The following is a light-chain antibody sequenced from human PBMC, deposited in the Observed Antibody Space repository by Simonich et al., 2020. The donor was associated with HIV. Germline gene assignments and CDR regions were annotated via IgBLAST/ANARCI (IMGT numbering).Light chain of an antibody. J-gene: IGKJ1*01. CDR1: QSISPW. V-gene: IGKV1-5*03. CDR3: QQYNTYLRT. CDR2: KAS. Sequence: DIQMTQSPSTLSASVGDRVTITCRASQSISPWLAWYQQKPRKAPKLLIYKASSLESGVPSRFSGSGSGTEFTLTISSLQPDDFATYYCQQYNTYLRTFGQGTKVEIK.